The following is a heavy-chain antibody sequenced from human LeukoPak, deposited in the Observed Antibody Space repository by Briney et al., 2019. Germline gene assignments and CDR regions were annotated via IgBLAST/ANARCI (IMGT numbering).Heavy chain of an antibody. J-gene: IGHJ4*02. CDR1: GFTFSSYW. CDR2: IKRDGSEK. V-gene: IGHV3-7*01. CDR3: ARDPDGFDY. Sequence: GGSLRLSCASSGFTFSSYWMSWVREAPGKGLEWVANIKRDGSEKFYVDSVKGRFTISRDNAKNSLYLQMNSLRAEDTAVYYCARDPDGFDYWGQGTLVTVSS.